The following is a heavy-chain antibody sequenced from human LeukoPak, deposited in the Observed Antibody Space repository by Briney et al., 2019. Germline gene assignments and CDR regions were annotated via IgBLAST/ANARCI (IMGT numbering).Heavy chain of an antibody. D-gene: IGHD3-22*01. J-gene: IGHJ4*02. CDR3: ARARVNTMMIVVSGGYFDY. Sequence: PSETLSLTCIVSGGTLSSRISYWGWIRQPPGKGLEWIGIIYYSGSTYYNPSLKSRATISVDTSNNQFSLKMSSVTAADTAVYYCARARVNTMMIVVSGGYFDYWGQGTLVTVSS. CDR2: IYYSGST. V-gene: IGHV4-39*07. CDR1: GGTLSSRISY.